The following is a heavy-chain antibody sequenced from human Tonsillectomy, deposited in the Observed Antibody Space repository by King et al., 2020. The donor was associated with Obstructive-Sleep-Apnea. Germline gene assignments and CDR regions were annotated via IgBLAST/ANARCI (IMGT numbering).Heavy chain of an antibody. CDR2: IKSKTDGGTT. J-gene: IGHJ5*02. V-gene: IGHV3-15*01. CDR3: TTDGCSSTSCNDNWFDP. Sequence: VQLVESGGGLVKPGGSLRLSCAASGFTFSNAWMSWVSQAQGKGLEWGGRIKSKTDGGTTDYAAHVKGRFITLRDDSKNTLYLQMNSLKTEDTAVYYCTTDGCSSTSCNDNWFDPWGQGTLVTVSS. CDR1: GFTFSNAW. D-gene: IGHD2-2*01.